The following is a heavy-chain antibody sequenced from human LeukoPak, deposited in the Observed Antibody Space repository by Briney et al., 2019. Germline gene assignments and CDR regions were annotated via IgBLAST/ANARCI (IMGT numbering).Heavy chain of an antibody. Sequence: PSETLSLTCAVYGGSFSGYFWSWIRQPPGKGLEWIGEINHSGSTNYNPSLKSRVTISVDTSKNQFSLKLTSVTAADTAVYYCARGLGIIGVSWFDPWGQGALVTVSS. CDR3: ARGLGIIGVSWFDP. J-gene: IGHJ5*02. CDR1: GGSFSGYF. CDR2: INHSGST. V-gene: IGHV4-34*01. D-gene: IGHD3-3*01.